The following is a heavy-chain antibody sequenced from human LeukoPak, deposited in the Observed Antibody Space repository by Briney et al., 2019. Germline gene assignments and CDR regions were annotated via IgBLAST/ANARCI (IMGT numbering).Heavy chain of an antibody. CDR2: ISYDGSNK. CDR1: GFTFSSYG. Sequence: GGSLGLSCAASGFTFSSYGMHWVRQAPGKGLEWVAVISYDGSNKYYADSVKGRFTISRDNSKNTLYLQMNSLRAEDTAVYYCAKDVDIVVVVAARGLGRGDQYFDYWGQGTLVTVSS. D-gene: IGHD2-15*01. V-gene: IGHV3-30*18. J-gene: IGHJ4*02. CDR3: AKDVDIVVVVAARGLGRGDQYFDY.